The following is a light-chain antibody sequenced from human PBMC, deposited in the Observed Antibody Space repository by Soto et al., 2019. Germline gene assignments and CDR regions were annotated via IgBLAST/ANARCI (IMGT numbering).Light chain of an antibody. CDR1: SSDVGAYNY. V-gene: IGLV2-14*01. CDR2: EVS. Sequence: QSALTQPASVSGSPGQSITISCTGTSSDVGAYNYVSWYQQHPGKAPKLIIYEVSDRPSGVSNRFSGSKSGKTASLTISGLQPEDEAVYFCSSWRLPGAQVVFGGGTQLTVL. J-gene: IGLJ2*01. CDR3: SSWRLPGAQVV.